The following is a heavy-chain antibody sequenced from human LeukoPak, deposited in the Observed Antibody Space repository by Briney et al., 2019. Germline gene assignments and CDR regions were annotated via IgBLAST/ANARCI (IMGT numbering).Heavy chain of an antibody. Sequence: SETLSLTCTVSGGSISSYYWSWIRQPPGKGLEWIGYIYYSGSTNYNPSLKSRVTISVDTSKNQFSLKLSSVTAADTAVYYCATAVGYGGPFDYWGQGTLVTVSS. D-gene: IGHD4-23*01. V-gene: IGHV4-59*01. CDR2: IYYSGST. CDR1: GGSISSYY. CDR3: ATAVGYGGPFDY. J-gene: IGHJ4*02.